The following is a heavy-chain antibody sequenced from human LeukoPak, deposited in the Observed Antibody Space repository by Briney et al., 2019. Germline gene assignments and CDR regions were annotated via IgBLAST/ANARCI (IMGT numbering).Heavy chain of an antibody. CDR1: GGSISSYY. D-gene: IGHD1-1*01. CDR2: IYYSGST. V-gene: IGHV4-59*08. CDR3: ARQGILPGGTNWFDP. Sequence: PSETLSLTCTVSGGSISSYYWSWIRQPPGKGLEWIGYIYYSGSTNYNPSLKSRVTISVDTSKNQFSLKLSSVTAADTAVYYCARQGILPGGTNWFDPWGQGTLVTVSS. J-gene: IGHJ5*02.